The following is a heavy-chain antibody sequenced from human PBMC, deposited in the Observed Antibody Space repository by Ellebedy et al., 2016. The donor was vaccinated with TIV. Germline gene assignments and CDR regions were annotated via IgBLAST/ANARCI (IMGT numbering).Heavy chain of an antibody. Sequence: PGGSLRLSCAASGFTFDDYGMSWVRQAPGKGLEWVSGIKWNGGSTGYADSVKGRFTISRDNAKNSLYLQMNSMRDEDTAVYYCARQKRSDRVTLMSFDTWGRGTLVTVSS. V-gene: IGHV3-20*04. CDR1: GFTFDDYG. CDR3: ARQKRSDRVTLMSFDT. J-gene: IGHJ4*02. CDR2: IKWNGGST. D-gene: IGHD3-16*01.